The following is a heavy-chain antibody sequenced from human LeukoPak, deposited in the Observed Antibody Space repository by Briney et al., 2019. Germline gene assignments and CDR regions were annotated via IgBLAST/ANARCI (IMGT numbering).Heavy chain of an antibody. CDR2: INPNSGGT. J-gene: IGHJ6*02. V-gene: IGHV1-2*02. D-gene: IGHD2-15*01. CDR3: ARIEVAPLLLYYYYGMDV. Sequence: ASVTVSCKASGYTFTGCYMHWVRQAPGQGLEWMGWINPNSGGTNYAQKFQGRVTMTRDTSISTAYMELSRLRSDDTAVYYCARIEVAPLLLYYYYGMDVWGQGTTVTVSS. CDR1: GYTFTGCY.